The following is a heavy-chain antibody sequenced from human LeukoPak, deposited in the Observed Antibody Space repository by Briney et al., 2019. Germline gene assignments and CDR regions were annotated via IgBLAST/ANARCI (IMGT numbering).Heavy chain of an antibody. D-gene: IGHD2-21*02. Sequence: GSLRLSCAASGFTFSSYAMSWVRQAPGKGLEWIGSIYYSGSTYYNPSLKSRVTISVDTSKNQFSLKLSSVTAADTAVYYCARHVKEVTATPPDYWGQGTLVTVSS. V-gene: IGHV4-39*01. CDR3: ARHVKEVTATPPDY. J-gene: IGHJ4*02. CDR1: GFTFSSYA. CDR2: IYYSGST.